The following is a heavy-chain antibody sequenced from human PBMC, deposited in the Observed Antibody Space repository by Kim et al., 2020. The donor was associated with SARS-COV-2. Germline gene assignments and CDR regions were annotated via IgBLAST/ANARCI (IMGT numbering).Heavy chain of an antibody. CDR3: ARGDILAVRTSKF. CDR1: GFTFSDYA. Sequence: GGSLRLSCAASGFTFSDYAMHWVRQAPGKGLDWVAIISYDGSNKYYADSVKGRFTISRDNSKNTLYLQMNSLRVEDTAVYYCARGDILAVRTSKFWGQGT. V-gene: IGHV3-30*04. D-gene: IGHD5-12*01. J-gene: IGHJ4*02. CDR2: ISYDGSNK.